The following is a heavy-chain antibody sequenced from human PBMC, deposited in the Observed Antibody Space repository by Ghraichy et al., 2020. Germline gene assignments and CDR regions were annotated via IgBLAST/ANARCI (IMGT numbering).Heavy chain of an antibody. Sequence: GGSLRLSCAASGFTFSSYAMSWVRQAPGKGLEWVSALSGSGGSPSSADSVKGRVPISRDNSTNTLYLQMNSLRAEDTAVYYCAKDPHSSGWYERGGNLVDPWGQGTLVTVSS. CDR2: LSGSGGSP. J-gene: IGHJ5*02. V-gene: IGHV3-23*01. CDR3: AKDPHSSGWYERGGNLVDP. CDR1: GFTFSSYA. D-gene: IGHD6-19*01.